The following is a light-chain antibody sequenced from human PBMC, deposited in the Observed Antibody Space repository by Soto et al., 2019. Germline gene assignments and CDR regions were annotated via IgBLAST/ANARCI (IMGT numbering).Light chain of an antibody. V-gene: IGKV3-15*01. CDR2: GIS. CDR1: QSVSSSY. J-gene: IGKJ4*01. CDR3: QQYNKWPLT. Sequence: VLTQSPYSLAVSLGERATLSCRASQSVSSSYLAWYQQKPDQAPRLLIYGISTRATDVPARFSGSGSGTEFTLTISGLQSEDFAVYYCQQYNKWPLTFGGGTKVDIK.